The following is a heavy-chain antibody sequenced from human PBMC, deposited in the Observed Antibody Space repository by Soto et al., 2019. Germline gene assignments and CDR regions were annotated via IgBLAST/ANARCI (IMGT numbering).Heavy chain of an antibody. V-gene: IGHV4-34*01. D-gene: IGHD2-15*01. J-gene: IGHJ4*02. CDR3: ARIQSGDFDY. CDR2: INHSGST. CDR1: GXSFSGYY. Sequence: LSLTFAVYGXSFSGYYWSWIRQPPGKGLEWIGEINHSGSTNYNPSLKSRVTISVDTSKNQFSLKLSSVTAADTAVYYCARIQSGDFDYWGQGTLVTVSS.